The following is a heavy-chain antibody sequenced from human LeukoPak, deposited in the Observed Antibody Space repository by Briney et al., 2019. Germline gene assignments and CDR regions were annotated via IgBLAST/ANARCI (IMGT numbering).Heavy chain of an antibody. J-gene: IGHJ4*02. D-gene: IGHD3-10*01. CDR1: GFTFSSYW. V-gene: IGHV3-7*01. Sequence: GGSLRLCCAASGFTFSSYWMSWVRQAPGKGLEWVANIKQDGSEKYYVDSVKGRFTISRDNAKNSLYLQMNSLRAEDTAVYYCARALLWFGELLYAFDYWGQGTLVTVSS. CDR2: IKQDGSEK. CDR3: ARALLWFGELLYAFDY.